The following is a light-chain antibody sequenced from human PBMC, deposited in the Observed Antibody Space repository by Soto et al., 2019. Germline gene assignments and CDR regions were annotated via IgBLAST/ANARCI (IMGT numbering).Light chain of an antibody. CDR2: KAS. V-gene: IGKV1-5*03. J-gene: IGKJ2*01. Sequence: DIQMTQSPSTLSASVGDRVTITCRASQSISSWLAWYQQKQGKAPKLLIYKASSLESGVPSRFSGSGSGTEFTLTISRLQPDDFATYYCQQYNSYSYTFGEGTKLEIK. CDR1: QSISSW. CDR3: QQYNSYSYT.